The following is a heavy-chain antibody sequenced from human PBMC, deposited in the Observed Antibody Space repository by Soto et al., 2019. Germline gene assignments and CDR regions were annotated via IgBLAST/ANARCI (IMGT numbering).Heavy chain of an antibody. CDR1: GFTFSSYG. Sequence: VGSLRLSCAASGFTFSSYGMHWVRQAPGKGLEWVAVISYDGSNKYYADSVKGRFTISRDNSKNTLYLQMNSLRAEDTAVYYCAKALITGTTTSPLDYWGQGTLVTVS. J-gene: IGHJ4*02. V-gene: IGHV3-30*18. D-gene: IGHD1-7*01. CDR3: AKALITGTTTSPLDY. CDR2: ISYDGSNK.